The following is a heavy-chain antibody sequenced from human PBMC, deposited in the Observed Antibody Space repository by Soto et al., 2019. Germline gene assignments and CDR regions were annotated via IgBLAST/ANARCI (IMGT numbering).Heavy chain of an antibody. V-gene: IGHV1-3*01. CDR3: ASSLNYDILTGYYGTDWFDP. CDR2: INAGNGNT. CDR1: GYTFTSYA. J-gene: IGHJ5*02. D-gene: IGHD3-9*01. Sequence: QVQLVQSGAEVKKPGASVKVSCKASGYTFTSYAMHWVRQAPGQRLEWMGWINAGNGNTKYSQKFQGRVTITRDTSASTAYMELSSLRSEDTAVYYCASSLNYDILTGYYGTDWFDPWGQGTLVTVSS.